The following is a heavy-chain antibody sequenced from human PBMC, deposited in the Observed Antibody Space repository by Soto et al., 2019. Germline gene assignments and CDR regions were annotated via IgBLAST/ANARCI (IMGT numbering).Heavy chain of an antibody. CDR2: IYYSGST. J-gene: IGHJ6*03. V-gene: IGHV4-31*03. Sequence: QVQLQESGPGLVKPSQTLSLTCTVSGGSISSGGYYWSWIRQHPGKGLEWIGYIYYSGSTYYNPSLKSRVTISVDTSKNQFSLKLSSVTAADTAVYYCARSRYCSGGSCYSNYYYYYYMDVWGKGTTVTFSS. D-gene: IGHD2-15*01. CDR1: GGSISSGGYY. CDR3: ARSRYCSGGSCYSNYYYYYYMDV.